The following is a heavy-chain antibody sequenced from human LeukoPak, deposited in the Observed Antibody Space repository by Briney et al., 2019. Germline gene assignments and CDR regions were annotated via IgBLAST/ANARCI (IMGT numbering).Heavy chain of an antibody. J-gene: IGHJ6*03. Sequence: SGGSLRLSCAASGFTFSDYYMSWIRQAPGKGLEWVSYISSSGSTIYYADSVKGRFTISRDNAKNSLYLQMNSLRAEDTAVYYCASGFWRDYYYYMDVWGKGTTVTISS. CDR3: ASGFWRDYYYYMDV. V-gene: IGHV3-11*01. D-gene: IGHD1-1*01. CDR1: GFTFSDYY. CDR2: ISSSGSTI.